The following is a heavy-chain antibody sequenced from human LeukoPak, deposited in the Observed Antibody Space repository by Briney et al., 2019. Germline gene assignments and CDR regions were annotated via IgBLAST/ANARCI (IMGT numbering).Heavy chain of an antibody. D-gene: IGHD3-10*01. Sequence: ASVKVSCKASGGTFSSYAISWVRQAPGQGLEWMGGIIPIFGTANYAQKFQGRVTITAGESTSTAYMELSSLRSEDTAVYYCARAHESGSYYTGFDYWGQGTLVTVSS. CDR1: GGTFSSYA. J-gene: IGHJ4*02. CDR2: IIPIFGTA. CDR3: ARAHESGSYYTGFDY. V-gene: IGHV1-69*13.